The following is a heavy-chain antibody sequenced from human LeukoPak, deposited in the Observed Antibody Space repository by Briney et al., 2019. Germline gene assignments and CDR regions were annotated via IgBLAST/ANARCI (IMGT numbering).Heavy chain of an antibody. CDR3: ASSPGERYCSSTSCSYFDY. CDR2: IYHSGST. Sequence: SETLSLTWAVAGGSMSSGSYWWSWIRQPPGKGLEWIGYIYHSGSTYYNPSLKSRVTISVDRSKNQFSLKLSSVTAADTAVYYCASSPGERYCSSTSCSYFDYWGQGTLVTVSS. J-gene: IGHJ4*02. CDR1: GGSMSSGSYW. D-gene: IGHD2-2*01. V-gene: IGHV4-30-2*01.